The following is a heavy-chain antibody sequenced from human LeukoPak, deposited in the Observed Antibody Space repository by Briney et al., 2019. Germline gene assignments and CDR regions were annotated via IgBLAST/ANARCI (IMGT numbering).Heavy chain of an antibody. CDR2: INHSGST. J-gene: IGHJ5*02. D-gene: IGHD3-9*01. Sequence: SETLSLTCAVYGGSFSGYYWSWIRQPPGKGLEWIGEINHSGSTNYNPSLKSRVTISVDTSKNQFSLKLSSVTAADTAVYYCARRSLRYFDWLLYLGWFDPWGQGTLVTVSS. CDR3: ARRSLRYFDWLLYLGWFDP. CDR1: GGSFSGYY. V-gene: IGHV4-34*01.